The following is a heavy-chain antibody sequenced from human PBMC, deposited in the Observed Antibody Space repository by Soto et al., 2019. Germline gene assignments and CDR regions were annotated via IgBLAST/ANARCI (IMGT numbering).Heavy chain of an antibody. V-gene: IGHV4-59*08. J-gene: IGHJ4*02. Sequence: PSETLSLTCTVSGGSISSYYWSWIRQPPGKGLEWIGYIYYSGSTNYNPSLKSRVTISVDTSKNQFSLKLSSVTAADTAVYYCARLYPSQLRFLEWPQLEVWGQGTLVTVSS. CDR3: ARLYPSQLRFLEWPQLEV. D-gene: IGHD3-3*01. CDR2: IYYSGST. CDR1: GGSISSYY.